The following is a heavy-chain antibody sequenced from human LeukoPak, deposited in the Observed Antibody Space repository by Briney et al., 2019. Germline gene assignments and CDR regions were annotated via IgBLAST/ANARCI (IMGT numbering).Heavy chain of an antibody. Sequence: ASVKVSCKASGYTFTSYGISWVRQGPGQGLEWVGWISAYNGNTNYAQKLQGRVTMTTDTSTSTAYMELRSLRSDDTAVYYCARWSGSGWYHYYGMDVWGQGTTVTVSS. CDR1: GYTFTSYG. CDR3: ARWSGSGWYHYYGMDV. J-gene: IGHJ6*02. V-gene: IGHV1-18*01. CDR2: ISAYNGNT. D-gene: IGHD6-19*01.